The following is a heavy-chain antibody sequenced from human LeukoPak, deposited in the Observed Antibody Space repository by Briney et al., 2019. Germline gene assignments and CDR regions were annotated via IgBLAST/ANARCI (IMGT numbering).Heavy chain of an antibody. D-gene: IGHD3-22*01. CDR3: AKLLGYYFDSSGYNA. J-gene: IGHJ5*02. Sequence: GGSLRLSCAASGFTFSTYAMHWVRQAPGKGLEWVSAISGSGSSTYYADSVKGRFTISRDNSKDTLHLQMNSLRAEDTAVYYCAKLLGYYFDSSGYNAWGQGTLVTVSS. V-gene: IGHV3-23*01. CDR2: ISGSGSST. CDR1: GFTFSTYA.